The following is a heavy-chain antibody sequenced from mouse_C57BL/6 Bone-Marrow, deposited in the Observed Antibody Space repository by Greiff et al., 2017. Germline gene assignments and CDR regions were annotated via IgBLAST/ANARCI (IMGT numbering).Heavy chain of an antibody. Sequence: EVKVEESGGGLVQPGESLKLSCESNEYEFPSHDMSWVRKTPEKRLELVAAINRDGGSTYYPDTMESRFIISRDNTKKTLYLQMSSLRSEDAALDYCARQLRLRAYFDYWGQGTTLTVSS. D-gene: IGHD3-2*02. CDR3: ARQLRLRAYFDY. V-gene: IGHV5-2*03. CDR2: INRDGGST. CDR1: EYEFPSHD. J-gene: IGHJ2*01.